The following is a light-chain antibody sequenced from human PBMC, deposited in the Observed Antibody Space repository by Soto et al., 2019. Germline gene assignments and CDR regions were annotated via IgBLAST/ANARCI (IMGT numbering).Light chain of an antibody. J-gene: IGLJ2*01. CDR3: ATWDDSLNGL. V-gene: IGLV1-44*01. CDR2: SNN. Sequence: QSVLTQPPSASGTPGQRVTIFCSGSSSNIGSNSVNWYQQVPGTAPKLLIYSNNQRPSGVPDRFSGSKSVTSASLAISGLQSEDEAAYYCATWDDSLNGLFGGGTKLTVL. CDR1: SSNIGSNS.